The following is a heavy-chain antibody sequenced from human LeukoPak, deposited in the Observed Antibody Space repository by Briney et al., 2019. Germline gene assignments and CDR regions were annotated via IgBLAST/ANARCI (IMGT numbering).Heavy chain of an antibody. CDR1: GYTFTSYA. D-gene: IGHD6-13*01. V-gene: IGHV7-4-1*02. J-gene: IGHJ4*02. CDR2: INTNTGNP. Sequence: ASVKVSCKASGYTFTSYAMNWVRQAPGQGLEWMGWINTNTGNPTYAQGFTGRLVFSLDTSVSTAYLQISSLKAEDTAVYYCAKVQAGHELFFDYWGQGTLVTVSS. CDR3: AKVQAGHELFFDY.